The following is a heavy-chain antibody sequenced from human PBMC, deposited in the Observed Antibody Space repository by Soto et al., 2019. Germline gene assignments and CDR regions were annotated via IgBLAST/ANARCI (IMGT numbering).Heavy chain of an antibody. D-gene: IGHD3-10*01. V-gene: IGHV1-69*13. J-gene: IGHJ5*02. CDR2: IIPIFGTA. CDR1: GGTFSSYA. Sequence: ASVKVSCKASGGTFSSYAISWVRQAPGQGLEWMGGIIPIFGTANYAQKFQGRVTITADESTSTAYMELSSLRSEDTAVYYCARVEIRGYYGSGSSYNWFDPWGQGTLVTVSS. CDR3: ARVEIRGYYGSGSSYNWFDP.